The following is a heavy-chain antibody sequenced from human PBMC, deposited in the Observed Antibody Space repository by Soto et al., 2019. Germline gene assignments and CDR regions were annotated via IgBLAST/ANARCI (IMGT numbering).Heavy chain of an antibody. Sequence: PSETLSLTCTVSGGSISSYYWSWIRQPPGKGLEWIGYIYYSGSTNYNPSLKSRVTISVDTSKNQFSLKLSSVTAADTAVYYCARAQGSSSGGGGYFDYWRQGTLVTVSS. D-gene: IGHD6-6*01. CDR2: IYYSGST. V-gene: IGHV4-59*01. CDR1: GGSISSYY. CDR3: ARAQGSSSGGGGYFDY. J-gene: IGHJ4*02.